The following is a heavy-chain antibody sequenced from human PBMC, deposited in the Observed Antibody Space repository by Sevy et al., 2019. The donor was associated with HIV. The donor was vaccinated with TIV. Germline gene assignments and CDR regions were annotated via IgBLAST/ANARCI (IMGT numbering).Heavy chain of an antibody. J-gene: IGHJ5*02. D-gene: IGHD2-15*01. CDR2: LDPGNGEI. CDR1: GYSLRKLS. CDR3: ATVGLGYYSGSSYYQGDWFDP. Sequence: ASVKVSCKVFGYSLRKLSMHWVRQAPGKGLEWMGSLDPGNGEITYALTWQGRVTMTEDTSTDTAYMELSSLTSEDTATYYCATVGLGYYSGSSYYQGDWFDPWGHGTLVAVSS. V-gene: IGHV1-24*01.